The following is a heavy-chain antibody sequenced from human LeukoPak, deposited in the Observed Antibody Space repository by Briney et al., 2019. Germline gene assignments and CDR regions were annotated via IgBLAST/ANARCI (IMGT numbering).Heavy chain of an antibody. CDR3: ARIAFRVVTPVRGSSTLGY. Sequence: GASVKVSCKASGYTLTSYYMHWVRQAPGQGLEWMGWINPNSGGTNYAQKFQGRVTMTRDTSISTAYMELSRLRSDDTAVYYCARIAFRVVTPVRGSSTLGYWGQGTLVTVSS. J-gene: IGHJ4*02. V-gene: IGHV1-2*02. D-gene: IGHD3-10*01. CDR1: GYTLTSYY. CDR2: INPNSGGT.